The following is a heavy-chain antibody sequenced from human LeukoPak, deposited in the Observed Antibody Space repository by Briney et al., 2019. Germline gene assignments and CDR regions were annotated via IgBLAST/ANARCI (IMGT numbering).Heavy chain of an antibody. CDR2: INPSGGST. D-gene: IGHD2-2*01. V-gene: IGHV1-46*01. CDR3: ARQGCSSTSCYELWWFDP. Sequence: ASVKVSCKASGHTFTSNYIHWVRQAPGQGLEWMGIINPSGGSTSYAQKFQGRVTMTRDTSTSTVYMELSSLRSEDTAVYYCARQGCSSTSCYELWWFDPWGQGTLVTVSS. CDR1: GHTFTSNY. J-gene: IGHJ5*02.